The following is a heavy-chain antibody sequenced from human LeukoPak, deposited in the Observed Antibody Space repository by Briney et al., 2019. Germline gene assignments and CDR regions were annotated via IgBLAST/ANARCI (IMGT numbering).Heavy chain of an antibody. J-gene: IGHJ3*02. Sequence: GGSLRLSCAASGFTFSSYWMHWVRQAPGKGLVWVSRINSDGSSTSYADSVKGRFTISRDNAKNTLYLQMNSLRAEDTAVYYCVQEGPRGPAFDIWGQGTKVTVSS. CDR2: INSDGSST. V-gene: IGHV3-74*01. CDR1: GFTFSSYW. CDR3: VQEGPRGPAFDI.